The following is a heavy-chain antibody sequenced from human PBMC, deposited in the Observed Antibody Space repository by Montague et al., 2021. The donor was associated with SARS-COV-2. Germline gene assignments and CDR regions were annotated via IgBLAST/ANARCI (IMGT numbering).Heavy chain of an antibody. V-gene: IGHV2-70*11. CDR2: IDWDDDK. Sequence: PALVKPTQTLTLTCTFSGFSLTTSAVGVSWIRQPPGKAPEWLARIDWDDDKHYNASLKTRLTISKDTSKNHVVLTMTNMDPVDTGTYYCARSGQPAGNYAPLGYFGLAVWGRGTPVIVSS. J-gene: IGHJ6*02. D-gene: IGHD1-26*01. CDR1: GFSLTTSAVG. CDR3: ARSGQPAGNYAPLGYFGLAV.